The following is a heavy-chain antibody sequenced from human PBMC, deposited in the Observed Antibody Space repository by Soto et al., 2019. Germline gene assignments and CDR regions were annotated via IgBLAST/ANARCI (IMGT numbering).Heavy chain of an antibody. V-gene: IGHV4-31*03. J-gene: IGHJ3*02. CDR1: GGSISSGGYY. CDR2: IYYSGST. CDR3: ARDSYYYDSSGYYYGHAFDI. Sequence: SETLSLTCTVSGGSISSGGYYWSWIRQHPGKGLEWIGYIYYSGSTYYNPSLKGRVTISVDTSKNQFSLKLSSVTAADTAVYYCARDSYYYDSSGYYYGHAFDIWGQGTMVTVSS. D-gene: IGHD3-22*01.